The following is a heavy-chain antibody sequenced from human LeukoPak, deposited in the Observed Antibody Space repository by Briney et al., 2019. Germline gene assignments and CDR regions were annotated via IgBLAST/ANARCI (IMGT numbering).Heavy chain of an antibody. CDR2: IRSDGTSI. CDR1: GFTFSNYW. V-gene: IGHV3-74*01. D-gene: IGHD2-15*01. Sequence: PGGSLRLSCAASGFTFSNYWMHWVPQAPGKGLVWVSRIRSDGTSINYADSVKGRFTISRDNAKNRLFLQMNSLRAEDTAVYFCARGHCSGGRCHSVGYYGMDVWGQGTTVTVSS. CDR3: ARGHCSGGRCHSVGYYGMDV. J-gene: IGHJ6*02.